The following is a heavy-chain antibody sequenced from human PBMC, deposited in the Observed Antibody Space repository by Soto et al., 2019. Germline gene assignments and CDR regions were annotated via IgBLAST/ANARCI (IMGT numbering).Heavy chain of an antibody. CDR2: IWYDGSNK. J-gene: IGHJ6*02. D-gene: IGHD2-15*01. CDR3: AREYCSGGSCXFAPFHAYYYGMDV. V-gene: IGHV3-33*01. CDR1: GFTFSSYG. Sequence: LRLSCAASGFTFSSYGMHWVRQAPGKGLEWVAVIWYDGSNKYYADSVKGRFTISRDNSKNTLYLQMNSLRAEDTAVYYCAREYCSGGSCXFAPFHAYYYGMDVWGQGTTVTVSS.